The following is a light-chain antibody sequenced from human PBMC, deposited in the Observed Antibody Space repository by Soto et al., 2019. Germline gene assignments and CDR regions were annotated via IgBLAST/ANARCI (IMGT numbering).Light chain of an antibody. V-gene: IGKV1-9*01. J-gene: IGKJ4*01. CDR3: QQLRSYPST. CDR1: QDLRSS. CDR2: AAS. Sequence: IQLTQSPSSLSASVGDRVTITCRASQDLRSSLGWYQQKPGKAPKLLIYAASILQSGVPSRFSGSGFGTDFTLTIRSLKAEDFASYFCQQLRSYPSTFGGGTKVEIK.